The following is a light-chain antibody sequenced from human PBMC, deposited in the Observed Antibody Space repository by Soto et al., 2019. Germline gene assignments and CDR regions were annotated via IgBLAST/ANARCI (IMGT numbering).Light chain of an antibody. Sequence: QAVVTQSASVSASLGASFKLTCTLSSGHSSYAIAWHQQQPERGPRFLLKLNSDGSHNKGDGIPDRFSGSSSWAERFLTISSLQSEDEAEYYCQTWGTDIPVFGTGTKVTV. CDR2: LNSDGSH. V-gene: IGLV4-69*01. CDR1: SGHSSYA. J-gene: IGLJ1*01. CDR3: QTWGTDIPV.